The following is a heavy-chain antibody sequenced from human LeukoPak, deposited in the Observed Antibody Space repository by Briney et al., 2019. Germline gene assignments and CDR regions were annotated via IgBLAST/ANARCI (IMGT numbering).Heavy chain of an antibody. CDR2: IIPIFETS. J-gene: IGHJ4*02. CDR1: GGTFSNYA. D-gene: IGHD2-15*01. Sequence: GSSVKVSCKASGGTFSNYAISWVRQAPGQGLEWMGGIIPIFETSNYAQKFQDRVTITADKSTSTAYMELSSLRSEDTAVYYCARDQDIVVEGAIDYWGQGTLVTVSS. V-gene: IGHV1-69*06. CDR3: ARDQDIVVEGAIDY.